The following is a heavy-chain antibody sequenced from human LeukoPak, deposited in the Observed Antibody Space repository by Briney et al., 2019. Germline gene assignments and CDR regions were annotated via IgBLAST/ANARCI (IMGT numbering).Heavy chain of an antibody. V-gene: IGHV6-1*01. D-gene: IGHD6-19*01. J-gene: IGHJ4*02. Sequence: SQTLSLTCAISGDSVSSNSGAWNWIRQSPSRGLEWLGRTYYRSKFYNDYAPSVKSRITINPDTSKNQFSLQLNSVTPEDTAVYYCASGTHANGWSNWGQETLVTVSS. CDR1: GDSVSSNSGA. CDR3: ASGTHANGWSN. CDR2: TYYRSKFYN.